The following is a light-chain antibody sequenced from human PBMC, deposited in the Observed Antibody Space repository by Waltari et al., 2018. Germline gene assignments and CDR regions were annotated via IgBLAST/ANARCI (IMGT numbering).Light chain of an antibody. Sequence: NFMLTQPHPVSESPGKTVTISCTRSSGCIASTFVQWSQQRPGSSPTTVIYEDYQRPSGVPDRFSGSIDSSSNSASLTISGLKTEDEADYYCQSYDSNNHGVFGGGTKLTVL. J-gene: IGLJ3*02. V-gene: IGLV6-57*01. CDR3: QSYDSNNHGV. CDR1: SGCIASTF. CDR2: EDY.